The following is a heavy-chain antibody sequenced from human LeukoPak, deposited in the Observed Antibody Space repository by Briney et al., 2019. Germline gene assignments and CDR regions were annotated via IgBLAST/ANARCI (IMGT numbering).Heavy chain of an antibody. CDR3: ARGMRSSWYEKAGEYYFDY. J-gene: IGHJ4*02. V-gene: IGHV4-31*03. Sequence: SETLSLTCTVSGVSITTGFHWNWIRQRPGEGLEWIGHIYYSGDTYYNPSLESRITMSPDASKNQFSLKMSSVTAADTAVYYCARGMRSSWYEKAGEYYFDYWGQGTLVTVSS. CDR2: IYYSGDT. D-gene: IGHD6-13*01. CDR1: GVSITTGFH.